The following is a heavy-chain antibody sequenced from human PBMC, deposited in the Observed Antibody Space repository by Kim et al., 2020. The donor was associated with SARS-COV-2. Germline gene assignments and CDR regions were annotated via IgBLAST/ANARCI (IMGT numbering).Heavy chain of an antibody. CDR3: ARVVYNYGSYYFDY. CDR2: ISTDGSMT. Sequence: LSLTCAASGFPFSTYAIQWVRQAPGKGLEYVSAISTDGSMTSYANSVKGRFTISRDNSKNTLYLQMGSLRAEDMAVYFCARVVYNYGSYYFDYWGQGTRVTVSS. J-gene: IGHJ4*02. V-gene: IGHV3-64*01. CDR1: GFPFSTYA. D-gene: IGHD5-18*01.